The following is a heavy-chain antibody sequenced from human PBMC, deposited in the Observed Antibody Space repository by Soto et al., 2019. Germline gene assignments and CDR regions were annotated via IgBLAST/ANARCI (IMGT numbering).Heavy chain of an antibody. Sequence: EVQLLESGGGLIQPGGSLRLSCAVSGFTFSNYAMSWVRQAPGKGLEWVSTISVGGSAFYAESVKGRFTISRDNSKNTLFLQMNSLSAEDTALYHCAKRAPDTDYFDCLGQGTLVTVS. CDR3: AKRAPDTDYFDC. V-gene: IGHV3-23*01. D-gene: IGHD2-2*02. J-gene: IGHJ4*02. CDR2: ISVGGSA. CDR1: GFTFSNYA.